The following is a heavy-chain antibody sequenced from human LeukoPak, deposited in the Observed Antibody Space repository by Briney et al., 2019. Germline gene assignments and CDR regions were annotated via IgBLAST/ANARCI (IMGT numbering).Heavy chain of an antibody. CDR2: IFYTGAT. CDR1: GASISSFY. CDR3: ARAKPGSPPDY. Sequence: SEALPLTCTDSGASISSFYWSWIRQPPGKGLEYIGYIFYTGATNYNPSLKSRITISVDTSKNQFSLRLNSVTAADTAVYYCARAKPGSPPDYWGQGTLVTVSS. D-gene: IGHD3-10*01. J-gene: IGHJ4*02. V-gene: IGHV4-59*01.